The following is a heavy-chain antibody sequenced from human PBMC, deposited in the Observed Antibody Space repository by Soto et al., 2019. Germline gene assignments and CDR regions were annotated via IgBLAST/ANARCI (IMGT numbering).Heavy chain of an antibody. J-gene: IGHJ4*02. CDR2: IYYLGST. Sequence: SETLSLTCTVSGASMSEYFWSWIRQSQGKGLEWIGYIYYLGSTDYNPSLKSRVTISVDTSKRQFSLRLTSVTAADTAVYYCARDGYDGSGSPYPAFWGPGTQVTVS. D-gene: IGHD3-10*01. V-gene: IGHV4-59*01. CDR3: ARDGYDGSGSPYPAF. CDR1: GASMSEYF.